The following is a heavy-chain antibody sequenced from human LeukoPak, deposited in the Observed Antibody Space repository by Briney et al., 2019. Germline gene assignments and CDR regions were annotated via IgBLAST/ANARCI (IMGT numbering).Heavy chain of an antibody. V-gene: IGHV3-66*01. CDR2: IYSGGST. Sequence: GGSLRLSCAASGFTVSSNYMSWVRQAPGKGLEWVSVIYSGGSTYYADSVKGRFTSSRDNSKNTLYLQMDRLRAEDTAVYYCARKSSGYYAVFDYWGQGTLVTVSS. J-gene: IGHJ4*02. D-gene: IGHD3-22*01. CDR3: ARKSSGYYAVFDY. CDR1: GFTVSSNY.